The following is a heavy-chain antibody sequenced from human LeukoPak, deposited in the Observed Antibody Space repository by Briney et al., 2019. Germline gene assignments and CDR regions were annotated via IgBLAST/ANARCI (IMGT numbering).Heavy chain of an antibody. CDR3: ARDTGGGYSCYDC. J-gene: IGHJ4*02. D-gene: IGHD5-18*01. CDR1: GFTFSSHW. CDR2: IKQDGSEK. Sequence: GGSLRLSCAASGFTFSSHWMTWIRQAPGKGLEWVANIKQDGSEKYYVDSVKGRFTISRDNAKNSLYLQMNSLRAEDTAVYYCARDTGGGYSCYDCWGQGTLVTVSS. V-gene: IGHV3-7*01.